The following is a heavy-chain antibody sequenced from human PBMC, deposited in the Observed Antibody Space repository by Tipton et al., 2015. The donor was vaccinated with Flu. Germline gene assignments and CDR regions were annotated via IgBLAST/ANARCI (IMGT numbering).Heavy chain of an antibody. CDR1: GYSFTRYW. Sequence: VQLVQSGAEVKKPGESLKISCKGSGYSFTRYWIGWVRQMPGKGLEWMGIIYPSDSETRYSPSFQGQVTISVDKSISTSFLQWRSLEASDTAMYYCVAGGHCTVASCYSGPALFDWWGQGTLVTVSS. CDR2: IYPSDSET. CDR3: VAGGHCTVASCYSGPALFDW. V-gene: IGHV5-51*03. J-gene: IGHJ4*02. D-gene: IGHD2-15*01.